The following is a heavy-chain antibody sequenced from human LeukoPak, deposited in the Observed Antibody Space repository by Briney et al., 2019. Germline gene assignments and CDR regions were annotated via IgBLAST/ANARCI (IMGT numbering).Heavy chain of an antibody. CDR2: INTNTGNP. Sequence: ASVKVSCKASGYTFTSYAMNWVRQAPGQGLEWMGWINTNTGNPTYAQGFTGRFVFSLDTSVSTAYLQISGLKAEDTAVYYCARDRVLLWFGESYYFDYWGQGTLVTVSS. J-gene: IGHJ4*02. CDR3: ARDRVLLWFGESYYFDY. CDR1: GYTFTSYA. D-gene: IGHD3-10*01. V-gene: IGHV7-4-1*02.